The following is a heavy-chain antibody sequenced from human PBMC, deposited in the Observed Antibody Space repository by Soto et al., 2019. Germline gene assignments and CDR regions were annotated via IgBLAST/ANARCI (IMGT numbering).Heavy chain of an antibody. V-gene: IGHV3-23*01. CDR1: GFTFSSHA. CDR3: AKGGSGSDPGDFGY. D-gene: IGHD1-26*01. J-gene: IGHJ4*02. CDR2: LTITGDST. Sequence: EVQLLESGGGLVQPGGSLRLSCAASGFTFSSHAMNWVRQAPGKGLEWVSTLTITGDSTYYANSVKGRFTISRDISKNTLYLQMNSLRSEDTAIYYCAKGGSGSDPGDFGYWGQGTLVTVSA.